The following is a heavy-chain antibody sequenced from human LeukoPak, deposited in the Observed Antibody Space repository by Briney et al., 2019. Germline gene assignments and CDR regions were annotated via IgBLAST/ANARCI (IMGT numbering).Heavy chain of an antibody. CDR2: IKQDGSEK. J-gene: IGHJ4*02. Sequence: GGSLRLSCAASGFTFSSYWMSWVRQAPGKGLEWAANIKQDGSEKYYVDSVKGRFTISRDNSKNTLYLQMNSLRTEDTAVYYCAKFQSSSGYSLVDYWGQGTLVTVSS. D-gene: IGHD3-22*01. CDR1: GFTFSSYW. CDR3: AKFQSSSGYSLVDY. V-gene: IGHV3-7*03.